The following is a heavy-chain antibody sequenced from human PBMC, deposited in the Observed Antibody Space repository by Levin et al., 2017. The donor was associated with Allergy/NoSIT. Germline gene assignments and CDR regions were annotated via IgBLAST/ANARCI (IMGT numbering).Heavy chain of an antibody. CDR2: ISYAGTNT. V-gene: IGHV3-30*01. J-gene: IGHJ6*02. CDR3: ARSGPQGYNCNCGMDV. CDR1: GFTFDTFA. D-gene: IGHD1-20*01. Sequence: PGGSLRLSCAASGFTFDTFAMHWVRQAPGKGLEWVAVISYAGTNTYYSDSVKGRFTISRDNSKNTLSLQMNTLRDEDTAVYYCARSGPQGYNCNCGMDVWGQGTTVTVSS.